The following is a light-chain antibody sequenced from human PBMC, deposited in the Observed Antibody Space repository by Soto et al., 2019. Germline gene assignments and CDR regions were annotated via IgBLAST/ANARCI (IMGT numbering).Light chain of an antibody. V-gene: IGKV3-11*01. J-gene: IGKJ5*01. CDR1: QSVSNY. CDR2: DAS. Sequence: EIVLTQSPATLSLSPGERATLSCRASQSVSNYLAWYQQKPGQAPRLLIYDASNRASGIPARFSGSGSGTDFTLTISSLETEDFAVYYCQQRSNWPPSTFGQGTSLEIK. CDR3: QQRSNWPPST.